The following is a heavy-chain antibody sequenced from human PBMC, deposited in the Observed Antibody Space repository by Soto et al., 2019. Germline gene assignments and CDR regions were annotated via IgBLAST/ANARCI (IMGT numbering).Heavy chain of an antibody. D-gene: IGHD3-10*01. J-gene: IGHJ5*02. CDR2: IYYSGST. CDR3: ASGVVH. CDR1: GGSISSGGYY. Sequence: QVQLQESGPGLVKPSQTLSLTCTVSGGSISSGGYYWNWIRQHPGKGLEWIGYIYYSGSTYYNPSLKIRVTISVETSTNPFSLKLTSVTAADKDVYYRASGVVHWGQGTLVTVSS. V-gene: IGHV4-31*03.